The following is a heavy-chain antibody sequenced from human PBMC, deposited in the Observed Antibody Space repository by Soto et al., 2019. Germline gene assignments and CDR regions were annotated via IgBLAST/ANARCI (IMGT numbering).Heavy chain of an antibody. Sequence: QVQVVESGGGVVQPGGSLRLSCEASGFTFSSYPMHWVRQAPGKGLEWVTLISYEGSNQYYADSVKGRFTISRDNSKDTLSLQMHSLTSDDTAVYFCARGPITQTSFIDHWGQGTLVTVSS. V-gene: IGHV3-30-3*01. CDR1: GFTFSSYP. CDR3: ARGPITQTSFIDH. CDR2: ISYEGSNQ. J-gene: IGHJ4*02. D-gene: IGHD1-20*01.